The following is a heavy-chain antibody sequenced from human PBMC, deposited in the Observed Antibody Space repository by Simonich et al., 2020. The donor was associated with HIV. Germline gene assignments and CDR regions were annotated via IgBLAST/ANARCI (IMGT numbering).Heavy chain of an antibody. CDR1: GGSFSDYY. CDR2: IKHKGRT. CDR3: ARGGGNPNY. Sequence: QVQLQQWGAGLLKPSETLSLTCTVYGGSFSDYYWSWIRQPPGKGLEWIGEIKHKGRTTYNPSLKSRVSISIDTSKNQFSLKLSSVTAADTALYYCARGGGNPNYWGQGTLVTVSS. J-gene: IGHJ4*02. D-gene: IGHD1-1*01. V-gene: IGHV4-34*01.